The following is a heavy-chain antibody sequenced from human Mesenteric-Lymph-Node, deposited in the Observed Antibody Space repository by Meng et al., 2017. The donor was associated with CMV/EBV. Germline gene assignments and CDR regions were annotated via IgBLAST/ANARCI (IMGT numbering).Heavy chain of an antibody. CDR2: IYHSGST. V-gene: IGHV4-30-2*01. D-gene: IGHD5-24*01. CDR3: ARVGYRTTYFDY. Sequence: VCGGSISSGGYSWSWIRQPPRKGLEWIGYIYHSGSTYYNQSLKSRVTISVDRSKNQFSLKLSSVTAADTAVYYCARVGYRTTYFDYWGQGTLVTVSS. J-gene: IGHJ4*02. CDR1: GGSISSGGYS.